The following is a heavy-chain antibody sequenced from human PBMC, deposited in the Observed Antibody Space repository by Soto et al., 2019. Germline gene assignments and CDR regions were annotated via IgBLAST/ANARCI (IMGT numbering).Heavy chain of an antibody. CDR3: ARDGARYSSSQWDFDY. J-gene: IGHJ4*02. Sequence: GGSLRLSCAASGFTFSSYSMNWVRQAPGKGLEWVSYISSSSSTIYYADSVKGRFTISRDNAKNSLYLQMNSLRDEDTAVYYCARDGARYSSSQWDFDYWGQGTLVTVSS. CDR1: GFTFSSYS. D-gene: IGHD6-13*01. V-gene: IGHV3-48*02. CDR2: ISSSSSTI.